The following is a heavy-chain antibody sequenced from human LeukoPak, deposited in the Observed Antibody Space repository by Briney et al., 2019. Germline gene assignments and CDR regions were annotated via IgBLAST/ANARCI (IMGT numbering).Heavy chain of an antibody. CDR1: GYTFTVYY. J-gene: IGHJ3*02. D-gene: IGHD3-3*01. CDR3: ARGPQRNVLRFLGWLFGGAFDI. CDR2: INPNSGGT. V-gene: IGHV1-2*04. Sequence: ASVTVSFKASGYTFTVYYMHWVRQAPGQGLEWMGWINPNSGGTNYAQKFQGWVTMTRDTSISTAYMELSRLRSDDTAVYYCARGPQRNVLRFLGWLFGGAFDIWGQGTMVTVSS.